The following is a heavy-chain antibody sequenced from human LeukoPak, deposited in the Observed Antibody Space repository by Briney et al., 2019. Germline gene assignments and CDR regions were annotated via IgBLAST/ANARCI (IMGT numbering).Heavy chain of an antibody. V-gene: IGHV1-18*01. D-gene: IGHD3-10*01. J-gene: IGHJ6*03. CDR1: GYTFASYG. CDR3: ARGPSITRVRGGQWYYYLEV. Sequence: ASVKVSCKAFGYTFASYGVSWVRQAPGQGLEWMGWISAYNGNTNYAQKFQDRVTMTTDTSTSTAYMELSSLRSEDTAVYYCARGPSITRVRGGQWYYYLEVWGKGTTVTISS. CDR2: ISAYNGNT.